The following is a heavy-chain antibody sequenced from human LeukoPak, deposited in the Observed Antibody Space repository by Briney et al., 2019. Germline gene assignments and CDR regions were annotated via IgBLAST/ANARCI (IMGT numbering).Heavy chain of an antibody. V-gene: IGHV3-21*01. CDR1: GFTFSSYS. CDR3: ARDSDEDYPSWFDY. CDR2: ISSSSSNI. Sequence: GGSLRLSCAASGFTFSSYSMNWVRQAPGKGLEWVSSISSSSSNIYYADSVKGRFTISRDNAKNSLYLQMNSLRAEDTAVYYCARDSDEDYPSWFDYWGQGTLVTVSS. D-gene: IGHD2-2*01. J-gene: IGHJ4*02.